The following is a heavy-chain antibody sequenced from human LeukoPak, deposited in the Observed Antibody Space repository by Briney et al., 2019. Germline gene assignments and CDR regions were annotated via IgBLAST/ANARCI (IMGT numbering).Heavy chain of an antibody. J-gene: IGHJ4*02. CDR3: ARVVDTHFDY. CDR1: GFTFGSYW. D-gene: IGHD5-18*01. CDR2: IKSDGSTT. Sequence: GGSLRLSCAASGFTFGSYWMHWVRQAPGKGLVWVSRIKSDGSTTTYADSVKGRFTISRDNAKNTLYLQMNSLGAEDTAVYYCARVVDTHFDYWGQGTLVTVSS. V-gene: IGHV3-74*01.